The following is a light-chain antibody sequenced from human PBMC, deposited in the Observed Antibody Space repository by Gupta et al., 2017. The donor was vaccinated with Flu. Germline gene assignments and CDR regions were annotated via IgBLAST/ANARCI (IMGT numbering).Light chain of an antibody. V-gene: IGLV2-14*01. CDR3: SSYTSSGTLVL. Sequence: QSALTQPASVSGSPGQSITISCTGSSSDIGDYDFVSWYQQHPGKAPKLMIYEVNNRPSGVSNRFSGSKSGNTASLTISGLQAEDEADYFCSSYTSSGTLVLFGGGTRLTVL. CDR1: SSDIGDYDF. J-gene: IGLJ2*01. CDR2: EVN.